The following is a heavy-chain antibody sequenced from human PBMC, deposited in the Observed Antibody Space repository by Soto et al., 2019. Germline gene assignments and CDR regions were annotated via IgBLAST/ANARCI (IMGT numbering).Heavy chain of an antibody. V-gene: IGHV1-2*02. Sequence: AVKLSCEAWGNTFAANDIHWVRQAPGQGFEWMGWINPQSGGTNYPQKFQGRVTMTRDTSLSTVYMTLIRLTSDDTAEYYCARVLANGGRSALFHYCGKGSLVIGSS. CDR3: ARVLANGGRSALFHY. CDR2: INPQSGGT. J-gene: IGHJ1*01. CDR1: GNTFAAND. D-gene: IGHD3-3*01.